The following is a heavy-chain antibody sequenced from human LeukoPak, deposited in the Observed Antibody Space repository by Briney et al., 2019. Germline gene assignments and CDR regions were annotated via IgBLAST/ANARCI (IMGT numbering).Heavy chain of an antibody. J-gene: IGHJ4*02. D-gene: IGHD3-10*01. Sequence: PGGSLRLSCAASGFTVSSNYMSWVRQAPGKGLEWVSVIYSGGSTYYSDSVKGRFTISSDNSKNTLYLQMNSLRAEDTAVYYCATYMVRTDAYYDWGQGTLVTVSS. V-gene: IGHV3-53*01. CDR3: ATYMVRTDAYYD. CDR2: IYSGGST. CDR1: GFTVSSNY.